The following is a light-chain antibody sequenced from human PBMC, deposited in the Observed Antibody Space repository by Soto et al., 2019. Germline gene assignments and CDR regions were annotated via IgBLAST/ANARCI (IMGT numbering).Light chain of an antibody. V-gene: IGLV1-44*01. CDR3: AAWDDSLKGLV. CDR2: NSN. CDR1: NSNIGSNT. J-gene: IGLJ2*01. Sequence: QSVLTQPPSASGTPGQRVTISCSGSNSNIGSNTVNWYLQLPGTAPKLLIYNSNQRPSGVPDRFSGSHSGTSASLAISGLQSEDEADYYCAAWDDSLKGLVFGEGTKLTVL.